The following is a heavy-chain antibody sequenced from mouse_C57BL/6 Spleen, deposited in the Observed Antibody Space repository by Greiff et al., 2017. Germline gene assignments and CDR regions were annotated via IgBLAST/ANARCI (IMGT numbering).Heavy chain of an antibody. D-gene: IGHD1-1*01. J-gene: IGHJ2*01. CDR2: IYPGDGDT. V-gene: IGHV1-82*01. CDR3: ARWGYGSSPFDY. Sequence: VKLMESGPELVKPGASVKISCKASGYAFSSSWMNWVKQRPGKGLEWIGRIYPGDGDTNYNGKFKGKATLTADKSSSTAYMQLSSLTSEDSAVYFCARWGYGSSPFDYWGQGTTLTVSS. CDR1: GYAFSSSW.